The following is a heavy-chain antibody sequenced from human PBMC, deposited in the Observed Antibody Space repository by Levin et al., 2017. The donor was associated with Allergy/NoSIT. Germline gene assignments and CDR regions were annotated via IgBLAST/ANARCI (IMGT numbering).Heavy chain of an antibody. CDR2: INSDNGNT. CDR1: GHSFNNYG. Sequence: ASVKVSCKASGHSFNNYGVTWVRQAPGQGVEWMGWINSDNGNTNYAEKFSGRVTMTTDKSTTTAYMELRSLKSDDTAVYYCARGGAWGTGWNNWFDTGGQGTLVTVSS. D-gene: IGHD6-19*01. V-gene: IGHV1-18*01. CDR3: ARGGAWGTGWNNWFDT. J-gene: IGHJ5*02.